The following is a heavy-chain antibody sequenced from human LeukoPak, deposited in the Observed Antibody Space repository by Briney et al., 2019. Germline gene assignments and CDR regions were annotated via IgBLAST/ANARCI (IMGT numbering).Heavy chain of an antibody. CDR1: GFTFSSYS. CDR3: ARGGAPRYYFDY. D-gene: IGHD1-26*01. V-gene: IGHV3-48*02. J-gene: IGHJ4*02. CDR2: ISSSSSTR. Sequence: QIGGSLRLSCAASGFTFSSYSMNWVRQAPGKGLEWVSYISSSSSTRSYADSVKGRFTISRDNAKNSLYLQMNSLRDEDTAVYYCARGGAPRYYFDYWGREPWSPSPQ.